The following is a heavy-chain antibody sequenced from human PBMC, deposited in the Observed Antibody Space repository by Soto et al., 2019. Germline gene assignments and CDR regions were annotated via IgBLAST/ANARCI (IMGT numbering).Heavy chain of an antibody. Sequence: SETLSLTCAVSGGYFTSNNWWTWVRPPPGQGLEWIGEIYRTGSTNYNPSLKSRVTISLDKSENQFSLKVTSLTAADTAVYFCARCHRGLRCHLDSWGQGTLVTVSS. CDR2: IYRTGST. V-gene: IGHV4-4*02. J-gene: IGHJ4*02. D-gene: IGHD4-17*01. CDR3: ARCHRGLRCHLDS. CDR1: GGYFTSNNW.